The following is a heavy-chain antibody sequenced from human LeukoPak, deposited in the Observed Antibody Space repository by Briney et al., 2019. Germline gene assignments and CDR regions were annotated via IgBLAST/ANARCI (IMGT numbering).Heavy chain of an antibody. CDR2: INPNSGGT. J-gene: IGHJ3*02. Sequence: ASVKVSCKASGYTFINYGISWVRQAPGQGLEWMGWINPNSGGTNYAQKFQGRVTMTRDTSISTAYMELSRLRSDDTAVYYCARAYYYDSSGYDAFDIWGQGTMVTVSS. V-gene: IGHV1-2*02. CDR1: GYTFINYG. D-gene: IGHD3-22*01. CDR3: ARAYYYDSSGYDAFDI.